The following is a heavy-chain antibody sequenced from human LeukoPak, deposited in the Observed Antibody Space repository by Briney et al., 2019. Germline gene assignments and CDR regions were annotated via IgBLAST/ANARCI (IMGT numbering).Heavy chain of an antibody. CDR3: AKDIATQTAMSYPYYYGMDV. CDR1: GFTFDDYA. CDR2: ISWNSGSI. J-gene: IGHJ6*02. V-gene: IGHV3-9*01. Sequence: GGSLRLSCAASGFTFDDYAMHWVRQAPGKGLEWVSGISWNSGSIGYADSVKGRFTISRDNAKNSLYLQMNSLRAEDTALYYCAKDIATQTAMSYPYYYGMDVWGQGTTVTVSS. D-gene: IGHD5-18*01.